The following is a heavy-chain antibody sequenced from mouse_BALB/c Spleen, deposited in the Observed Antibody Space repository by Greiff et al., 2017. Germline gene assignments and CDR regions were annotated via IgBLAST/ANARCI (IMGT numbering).Heavy chain of an antibody. CDR3: AHGYFAY. V-gene: IGHV1S81*02. CDR2: INPSNGRT. CDR1: GYTFTSYW. J-gene: IGHJ3*01. Sequence: QVQLQQPGAELVKPGASVKLSCTASGYTFTSYWMHWVKQRPGQGLEWIGEINPSNGRTNYNEKFKSKATLTVDKSSSTAYMQLSSLTSEDSAVYCCAHGYFAYWGQGTLVTVSA. D-gene: IGHD2-2*01.